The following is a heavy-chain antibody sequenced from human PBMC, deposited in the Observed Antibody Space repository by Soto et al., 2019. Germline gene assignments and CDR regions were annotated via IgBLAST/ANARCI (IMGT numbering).Heavy chain of an antibody. CDR3: VKDLEEWELTFDY. CDR2: ISSNGGST. Sequence: GSLRLSGAASVFTFSSYAMHWVRQAPGKGLEYVSAISSNGGSTYYADSVKGRFTTSRDNSKNTLYPQMSSLRAEDTAVYYCVKDLEEWELTFDYWGQGTLVTVSS. CDR1: VFTFSSYA. V-gene: IGHV3-64D*06. J-gene: IGHJ4*02. D-gene: IGHD1-26*01.